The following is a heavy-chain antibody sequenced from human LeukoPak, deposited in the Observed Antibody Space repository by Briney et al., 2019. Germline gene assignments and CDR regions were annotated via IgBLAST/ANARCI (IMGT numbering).Heavy chain of an antibody. CDR2: IYSGGST. Sequence: GGSLRLSCAASGFTVSSHYMNWVGQDPGKWLHWVSVIYSGGSTYYADSVKGRFTISRDISKNTLYVQMNSLRAEDTAVYYCARSNYGDRGWNYFDYWGQGTLVTVSS. CDR3: ARSNYGDRGWNYFDY. J-gene: IGHJ4*02. D-gene: IGHD4-17*01. V-gene: IGHV3-53*01. CDR1: GFTVSSHY.